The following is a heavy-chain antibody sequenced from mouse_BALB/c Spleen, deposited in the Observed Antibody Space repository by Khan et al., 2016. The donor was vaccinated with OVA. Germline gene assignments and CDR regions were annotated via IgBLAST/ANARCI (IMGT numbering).Heavy chain of an antibody. D-gene: IGHD2-14*01. CDR2: ISSTGGT. V-gene: IGHV3-2*02. CDR3: ERSLYYSYGYALDC. CDR1: GYSFTSDYA. Sequence: EVQLQESGPGLVKPSQSLSLTCTVTGYSFTSDYAWNWLRQFPGNKLEWMGYISSTGGTCYNPSLTSRISITRNTSKNQFFLKLKTVTAEDKATYYCERSLYYSYGYALDCWGRGTLVTVSS. J-gene: IGHJ4*01.